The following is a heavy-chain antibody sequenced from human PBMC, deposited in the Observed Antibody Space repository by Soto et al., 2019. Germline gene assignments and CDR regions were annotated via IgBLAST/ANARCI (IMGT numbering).Heavy chain of an antibody. J-gene: IGHJ6*03. V-gene: IGHV4-31*03. CDR3: ASLVDYDFWSGYPIPYYMDV. CDR2: IYYSGST. Sequence: SETLSLTCTVSGGSISSGGYYWSWIRQHPGKGLEWIGYIYYSGSTYYNPSLKSRVTISVDTSKNQFSLKLSSVTAADTAVYYCASLVDYDFWSGYPIPYYMDVWGKGTTVTVSS. D-gene: IGHD3-3*01. CDR1: GGSISSGGYY.